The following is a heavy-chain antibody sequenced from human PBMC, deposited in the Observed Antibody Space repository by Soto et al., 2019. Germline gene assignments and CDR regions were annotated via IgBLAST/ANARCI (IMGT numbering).Heavy chain of an antibody. V-gene: IGHV3-30*18. D-gene: IGHD3-22*01. CDR3: AKDIRSGLGDTDYDILYLPIY. CDR2: ISYDGSNK. Sequence: QVQLVESGGGVVQPGRSLRLSCAASGFTFSSYGMHWVRQAPGKGLEWVAVISYDGSNKYYADSVKGRFTISRDNAKNTLYLQMHSLRAEDTAVYYCAKDIRSGLGDTDYDILYLPIYWGQGTLVTVSS. CDR1: GFTFSSYG. J-gene: IGHJ4*02.